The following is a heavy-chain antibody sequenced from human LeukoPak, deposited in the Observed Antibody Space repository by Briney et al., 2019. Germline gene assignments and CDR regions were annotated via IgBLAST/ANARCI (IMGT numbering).Heavy chain of an antibody. CDR2: INPNSGGT. J-gene: IGHJ4*02. Sequence: ASVKVSCEASGYTFTGYYMHWVRQAPGQGLEWMGWINPNSGGTNYAQKFQGWVTMTRDTSISTAYMELSRLRSDDTAVYYCARGGSVRYCSSTSCYAADRFFDYWGQGTLVTVSS. CDR1: GYTFTGYY. V-gene: IGHV1-2*04. D-gene: IGHD2-2*01. CDR3: ARGGSVRYCSSTSCYAADRFFDY.